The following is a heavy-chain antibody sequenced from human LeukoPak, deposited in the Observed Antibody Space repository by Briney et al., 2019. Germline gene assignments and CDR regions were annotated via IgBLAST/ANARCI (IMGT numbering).Heavy chain of an antibody. CDR2: IYYSGST. J-gene: IGHJ3*02. CDR3: ARLSQGLNDAFDI. Sequence: SETLSLTCTVSGGSVSSGSYYWSWIRQPPGKGLEWIGYIYYSGSTNYNPSLKSRVTISVDTSKNQFSLKLSSVTAADTAVYYCARLSQGLNDAFDIWGQGTMVTVSS. V-gene: IGHV4-61*01. CDR1: GGSVSSGSYY. D-gene: IGHD5/OR15-5a*01.